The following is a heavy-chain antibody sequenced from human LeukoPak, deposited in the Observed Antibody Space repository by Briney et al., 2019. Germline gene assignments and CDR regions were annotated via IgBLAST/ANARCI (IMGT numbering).Heavy chain of an antibody. CDR3: ARVMRVVTNTGDAFDI. CDR2: IIPILGIA. J-gene: IGHJ3*02. CDR1: GYTFTSYY. V-gene: IGHV1-69*04. D-gene: IGHD3-22*01. Sequence: EASVKVSCKASGYTFTSYYMHWVRQAPGQGLEWMGRIIPILGIANYAQKFQGRVTVTADKSTSTAYMELSSLRSEDTAVYYCARVMRVVTNTGDAFDIWGQGTMVTVSS.